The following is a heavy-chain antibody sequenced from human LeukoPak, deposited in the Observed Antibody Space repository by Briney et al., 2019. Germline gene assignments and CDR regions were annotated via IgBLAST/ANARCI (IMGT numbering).Heavy chain of an antibody. V-gene: IGHV3-48*03. J-gene: IGHJ3*02. CDR3: ARDGLSGDQAFDAFDI. CDR2: IRSSGSNM. Sequence: GGSLRLSCAASGFTFRSYEMSWVRQAPGKGLEWIAYIRSSGSNMYYADSARGRFSISRVNAKASLYLQMNSLRAEDTAIYYCARDGLSGDQAFDAFDIWGQGTMATVSS. D-gene: IGHD1-26*01. CDR1: GFTFRSYE.